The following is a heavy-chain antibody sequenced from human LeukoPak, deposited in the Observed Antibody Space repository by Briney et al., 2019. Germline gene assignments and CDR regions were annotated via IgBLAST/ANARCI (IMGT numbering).Heavy chain of an antibody. J-gene: IGHJ4*02. V-gene: IGHV3-9*01. Sequence: GRSLRLSCAASGFTFDDYAMHWVRQAPGKGLEWVSGISWNSGSIGYADSVKGRFTISRDNAKNPLYLQMNSLRAEDTALYYCAKDTGVSGSYARVDYWGQGTLVTVSS. CDR3: AKDTGVSGSYARVDY. CDR2: ISWNSGSI. D-gene: IGHD1-26*01. CDR1: GFTFDDYA.